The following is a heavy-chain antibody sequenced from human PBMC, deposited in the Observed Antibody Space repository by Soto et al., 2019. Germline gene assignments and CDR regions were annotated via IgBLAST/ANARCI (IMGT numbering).Heavy chain of an antibody. D-gene: IGHD2-15*01. CDR1: GFPFNSYG. CDR3: AKDVEAVAPVEGMDV. J-gene: IGHJ6*02. Sequence: GGDLRLSWAASGFPFNSYGMDLVPPAPGKGPGGVAVLSYDGSNKYYEDSVKGRFTISRDNSKNTLYLQMSTLRAEDTAVYYCAKDVEAVAPVEGMDVWGQGTTVTVSS. CDR2: LSYDGSNK. V-gene: IGHV3-30*18.